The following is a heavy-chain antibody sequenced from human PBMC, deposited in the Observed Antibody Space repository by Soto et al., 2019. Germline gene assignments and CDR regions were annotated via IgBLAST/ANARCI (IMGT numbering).Heavy chain of an antibody. CDR1: GFILSDYD. J-gene: IGHJ3*02. V-gene: IGHV3-30*18. Sequence: GGSLRLSCAASGFILSDYDMHWVRQAPGKGLEWVAVTLYDGTNKYNADSVKGRFTSSRDISNSTLYLQMSSLRTDDMAVYYCAKVRRGSGAFDIWGQGTMVTVSS. CDR3: AKVRRGSGAFDI. D-gene: IGHD1-1*01. CDR2: TLYDGTNK.